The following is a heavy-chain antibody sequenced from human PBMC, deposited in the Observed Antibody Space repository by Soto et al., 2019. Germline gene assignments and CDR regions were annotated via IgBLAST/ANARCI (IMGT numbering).Heavy chain of an antibody. CDR1: GASIGSGGW. Sequence: SETLSLTCAVSGASIGSGGWWSWVRQPPGKGLEWIAEIFHDGNTNYSPSLKSRATISVDKSQNQFSLNVYSVTAADTAVYYCARHEGWTGPDQWGQGTLVTAPQ. V-gene: IGHV4-4*02. CDR2: IFHDGNT. J-gene: IGHJ5*02. D-gene: IGHD2-8*02. CDR3: ARHEGWTGPDQ.